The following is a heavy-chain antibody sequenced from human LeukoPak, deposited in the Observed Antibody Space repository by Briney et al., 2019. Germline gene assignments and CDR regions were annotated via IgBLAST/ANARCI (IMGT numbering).Heavy chain of an antibody. Sequence: SETLSLTCTVSGGSISSSSYYWGRIRQPPGKGLEWIGSIYYSGSTYYNPSLKSRVTISVDTSKNQFSLKLSSVTAADTAVYYCAREGPAAAGRYYYYYYYMDVWGKGTTVTVSS. CDR2: IYYSGST. CDR1: GGSISSSSYY. D-gene: IGHD6-13*01. CDR3: AREGPAAAGRYYYYYYYMDV. J-gene: IGHJ6*03. V-gene: IGHV4-39*07.